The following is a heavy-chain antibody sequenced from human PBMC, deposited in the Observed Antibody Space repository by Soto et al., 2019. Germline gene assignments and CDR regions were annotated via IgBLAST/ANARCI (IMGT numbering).Heavy chain of an antibody. CDR1: GGTFSSYA. V-gene: IGHV1-69*13. J-gene: IGHJ5*02. Sequence: ASVTVSCQASGGTFSSYASSWVRQAPGQGLEWMGGIIPIFGTANYAQKFQGRVTITADESTSTAYMELSSLRSEDTAVYYCARDSPRGNWFDPWGQGTLVTVSS. CDR3: ARDSPRGNWFDP. D-gene: IGHD3-10*01. CDR2: IIPIFGTA.